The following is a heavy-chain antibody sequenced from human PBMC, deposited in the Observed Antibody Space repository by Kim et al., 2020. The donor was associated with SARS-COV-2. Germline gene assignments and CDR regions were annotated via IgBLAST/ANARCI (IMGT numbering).Heavy chain of an antibody. CDR3: ARVVTMVQGVIIAPYYYYYMDF. CDR2: IYYSGST. Sequence: SETLSLTCTVSGGSISSYYWSWIRQPPGKGLEWIGYIYYSGSTNYNPSLKSRVTISVDTSKNQFSLKLSSVTAADTAVYYCARVVTMVQGVIIAPYYYYYMDFWGKGTTVTVSS. CDR1: GGSISSYY. V-gene: IGHV4-59*01. J-gene: IGHJ6*03. D-gene: IGHD3-10*01.